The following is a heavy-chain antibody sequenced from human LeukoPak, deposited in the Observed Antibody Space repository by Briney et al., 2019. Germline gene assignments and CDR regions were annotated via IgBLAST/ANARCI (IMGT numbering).Heavy chain of an antibody. V-gene: IGHV3-30*04. CDR3: ASKLRDRNYDFEH. CDR1: GFTFSTYA. J-gene: IGHJ4*02. D-gene: IGHD4-11*01. Sequence: GGSLRLSCAASGFTFSTYAMHWVRQAPGEGLEWVAFISYDGSEKYYPDYVKGRFTISRDNSKNTLYLQINSLISEDTAVYYCASKLRDRNYDFEHWGQGPLVPVSS. CDR2: ISYDGSEK.